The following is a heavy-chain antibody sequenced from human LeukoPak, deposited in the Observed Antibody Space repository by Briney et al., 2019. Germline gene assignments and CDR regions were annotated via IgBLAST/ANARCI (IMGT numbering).Heavy chain of an antibody. V-gene: IGHV3-21*04. Sequence: GGSLRLSCAASGFTFSSYSLNWVRQAPGKGLEWVSSISSSGSYVYYADSVKGRFTISRDNSKNALYLQMNSLRAEDTAVYYCAKPSLSIAARLGNDYWGQGTLVTVSS. CDR1: GFTFSSYS. CDR2: ISSSGSYV. CDR3: AKPSLSIAARLGNDY. J-gene: IGHJ4*02. D-gene: IGHD6-6*01.